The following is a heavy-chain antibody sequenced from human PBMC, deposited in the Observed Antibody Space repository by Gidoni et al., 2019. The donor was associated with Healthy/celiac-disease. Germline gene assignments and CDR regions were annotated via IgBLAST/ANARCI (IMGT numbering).Heavy chain of an antibody. J-gene: IGHJ3*02. D-gene: IGHD5-12*01. CDR2: IGTAGDT. CDR3: AILATATNAFDI. V-gene: IGHV3-13*01. CDR1: GFTFSSYD. Sequence: EVQLVESGGGLVQPGGALRLSCAAAGFTFSSYDMHWVRQATGKGLDWVSAIGTAGDTYYPGSVKGRFTISRENAKNSLYLQMNSLRAGDTAVYYCAILATATNAFDIWGQGTMVTVSS.